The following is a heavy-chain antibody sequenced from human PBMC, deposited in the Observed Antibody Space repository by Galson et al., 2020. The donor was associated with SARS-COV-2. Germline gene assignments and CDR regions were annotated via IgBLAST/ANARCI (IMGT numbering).Heavy chain of an antibody. D-gene: IGHD3-9*01. Sequence: SGPTLVKPTQTLTLTCTFSGFSLSTSGMRVSWIRQPPGKALEWLARIGWDDDKFYSTSLKTRLTISKDTSKNQVVLTMTNMDPVDTATYYCARGYYDILTGHYDAFDIWGQGTMVTVSS. J-gene: IGHJ3*02. V-gene: IGHV2-70*04. CDR2: IGWDDDK. CDR3: ARGYYDILTGHYDAFDI. CDR1: GFSLSTSGMR.